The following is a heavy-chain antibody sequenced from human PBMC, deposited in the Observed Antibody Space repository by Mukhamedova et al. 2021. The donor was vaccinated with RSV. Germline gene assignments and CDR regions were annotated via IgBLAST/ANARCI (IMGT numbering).Heavy chain of an antibody. Sequence: GKGLEWVARIKTDGSRTAYGDSVKGGFTISRDNGNNSLYLQMNSLRDVDTAVYYCARDTWVGADWLYYFYGMDVWGQGTTVTVSS. V-gene: IGHV3-74*01. J-gene: IGHJ6*02. CDR2: IKTDGSRT. CDR3: ARDTWVGADWLYYFYGMDV. D-gene: IGHD1-26*01.